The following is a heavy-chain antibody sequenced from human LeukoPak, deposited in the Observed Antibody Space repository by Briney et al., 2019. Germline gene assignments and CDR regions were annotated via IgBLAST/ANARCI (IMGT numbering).Heavy chain of an antibody. D-gene: IGHD6-19*01. CDR2: INHSGRT. CDR3: ARQEAVAAPYYYYMDV. J-gene: IGHJ6*03. Sequence: SETLSLTCAIYGGSFSAYYWSWIRQPPGKGLEWIGEINHSGRTNYNPSLKSRVTISGHTSKNQFSLKLSSVTAADTAVYYCARQEAVAAPYYYYMDVWGKGTTVTVSS. V-gene: IGHV4-34*01. CDR1: GGSFSAYY.